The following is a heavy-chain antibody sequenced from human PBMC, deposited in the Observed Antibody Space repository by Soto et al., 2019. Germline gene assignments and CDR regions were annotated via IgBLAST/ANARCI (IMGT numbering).Heavy chain of an antibody. J-gene: IGHJ4*02. D-gene: IGHD2-21*02. CDR3: ARGWVSGSDCCSIDY. CDR2: IYSGGSA. Sequence: EVQLVESGGDLIQPGGSLRLSCAASGFTVSSNYMRWVRQAPGKGLEWVSFIYSGGSAYYADYVKGRFTISRDNSKNTLYLQMNSLRAEYTAVYFWARGWVSGSDCCSIDYWGQGTLVSVSS. CDR1: GFTVSSNY. V-gene: IGHV3-53*01.